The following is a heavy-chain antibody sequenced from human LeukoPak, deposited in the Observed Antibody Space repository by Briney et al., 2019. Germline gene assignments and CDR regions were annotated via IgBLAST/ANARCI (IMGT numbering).Heavy chain of an antibody. Sequence: ASVKVSCKASGYTFTSYAMHWVRQAPGQRLEWMGWINAGNGNTKYSQKFQGRVTITRDTSASTAYMELSSLRSEDTAVYYCAREVGRYCSSTSCYADYYYGMDVWGQGTTVTVSS. V-gene: IGHV1-3*01. CDR2: INAGNGNT. CDR3: AREVGRYCSSTSCYADYYYGMDV. D-gene: IGHD2-2*01. J-gene: IGHJ6*02. CDR1: GYTFTSYA.